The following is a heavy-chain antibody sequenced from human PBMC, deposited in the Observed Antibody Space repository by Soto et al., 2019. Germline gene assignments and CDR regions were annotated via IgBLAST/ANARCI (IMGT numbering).Heavy chain of an antibody. CDR2: INTDGGST. CDR1: GFTFSSYW. CDR3: AKDVYRIDWLLSTYYYYYGMDV. Sequence: GGSLRLSCAASGFTFSSYWLHWVRQAPGKGLVWVSGINTDGGSTDYADSVKGRFIISRDNAKNTLYLQMNSLRAEDTAVYYCAKDVYRIDWLLSTYYYYYGMDVWGQGTTVTVSS. V-gene: IGHV3-74*01. D-gene: IGHD3-9*01. J-gene: IGHJ6*02.